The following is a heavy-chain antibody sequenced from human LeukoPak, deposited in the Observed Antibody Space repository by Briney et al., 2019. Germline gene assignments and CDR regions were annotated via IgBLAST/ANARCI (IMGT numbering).Heavy chain of an antibody. CDR1: GGAISSYY. CDR3: AREKAAAGFDY. Sequence: PSETLSLTCTVSGGAISSYYWSWIRQPPGKGLEWIGYIYYSGSTNYNPSLKSRVTISVDTSKNQFSLKLSSVTAPDTAVYYCAREKAAAGFDYWGQGTLVTVSS. D-gene: IGHD6-13*01. V-gene: IGHV4-59*01. J-gene: IGHJ4*02. CDR2: IYYSGST.